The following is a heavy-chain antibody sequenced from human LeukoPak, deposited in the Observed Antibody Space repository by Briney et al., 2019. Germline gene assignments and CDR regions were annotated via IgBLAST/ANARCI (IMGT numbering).Heavy chain of an antibody. D-gene: IGHD6-6*01. J-gene: IGHJ4*02. V-gene: IGHV3-21*01. Sequence: GGSLGLSCAASGFTFSSYSMNWVRQAPGKGLEWVSSISSSSSYIYYADSVKGRFTISRDNAKNSLYLQMNSLRAEDTAVYYCARDRSSSSGRNYFDYWGQGTLVTVSS. CDR1: GFTFSSYS. CDR2: ISSSSSYI. CDR3: ARDRSSSSGRNYFDY.